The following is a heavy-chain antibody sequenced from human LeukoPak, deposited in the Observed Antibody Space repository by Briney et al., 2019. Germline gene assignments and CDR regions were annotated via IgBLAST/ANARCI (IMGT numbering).Heavy chain of an antibody. Sequence: PSETLSLTCTVSGGSISSYYWSWIRQPPGKGLEWIGYIYYSGSTNYNPSLKSRVTISVDRSKNQFSLKLSSVTAADTAVYYCAREYSSSSRFDPWGQGTLVTVSS. J-gene: IGHJ5*02. CDR3: AREYSSSSRFDP. V-gene: IGHV4-59*12. D-gene: IGHD6-6*01. CDR2: IYYSGST. CDR1: GGSISSYY.